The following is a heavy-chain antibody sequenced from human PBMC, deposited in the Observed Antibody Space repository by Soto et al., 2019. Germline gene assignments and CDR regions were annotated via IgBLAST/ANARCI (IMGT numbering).Heavy chain of an antibody. V-gene: IGHV1-3*05. CDR3: ARVSGWYHLDY. D-gene: IGHD6-19*01. CDR2: INGGNGNT. CDR1: GYTFTSYA. Sequence: QVQLVQSGAEEKKPGASVKVSCKASGYTFTSYAMHWVRQAPGQRLEWMGWINGGNGNTKYSQKFQGRVTITRDTSASTAYMELSCLRSEDTAVYYCARVSGWYHLDYWGQGTLVTVSS. J-gene: IGHJ4*02.